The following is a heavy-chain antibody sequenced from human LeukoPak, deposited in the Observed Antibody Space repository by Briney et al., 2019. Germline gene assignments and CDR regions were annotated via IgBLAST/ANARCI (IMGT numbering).Heavy chain of an antibody. J-gene: IGHJ6*02. D-gene: IGHD2-2*02. V-gene: IGHV1-18*01. CDR1: GYTYTNYG. CDR2: ISSYNCNK. CDR3: ARDVTDIVVVPAAIGSQIGYYYYGMDV. Sequence: ASVTVSCKASGYTYTNYGISWVRQAGGQGLEWMGWISSYNCNKNYVHKFQGRVTNHPQTYPNTAYMELRGQRYDDTAGYYCARDVTDIVVVPAAIGSQIGYYYYGMDVWGQGTTVTVSS.